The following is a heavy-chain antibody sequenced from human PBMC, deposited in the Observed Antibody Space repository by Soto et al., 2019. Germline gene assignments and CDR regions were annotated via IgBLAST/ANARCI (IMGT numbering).Heavy chain of an antibody. J-gene: IGHJ5*02. CDR2: INSDGSST. D-gene: IGHD3-10*01. Sequence: PGGSLRLSCAASGFTFSSYWMHWVRQAPGKGLVWVSRINSDGSSTSYADSVKGRFTISRDNAKNTLYLQMNSLRAEDTAVYYCARLSDVLLWFGESYNWFDPWGQGTLVTVSS. V-gene: IGHV3-74*01. CDR3: ARLSDVLLWFGESYNWFDP. CDR1: GFTFSSYW.